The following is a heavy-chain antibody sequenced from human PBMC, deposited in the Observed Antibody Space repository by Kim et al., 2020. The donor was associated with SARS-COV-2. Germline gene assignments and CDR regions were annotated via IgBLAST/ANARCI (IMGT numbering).Heavy chain of an antibody. V-gene: IGHV3-9*01. CDR2: ISWNSDNI. D-gene: IGHD5-12*01. CDR3: AKGGVATIWVLRY. CDR1: GFTFDDYA. Sequence: GGSLRLSCAASGFTFDDYAMHWVRQAPGKGLEWVSGISWNSDNIGYADSVKGRFTISRDITKNSLYLQMNSLRAEDTALYYCAKGGVATIWVLRYWGPGT. J-gene: IGHJ4*03.